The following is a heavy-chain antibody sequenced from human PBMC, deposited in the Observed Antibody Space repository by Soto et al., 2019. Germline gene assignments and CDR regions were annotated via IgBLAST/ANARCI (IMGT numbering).Heavy chain of an antibody. CDR1: GFSCSSYW. CDR3: ARDVIVGATTRYYYGMDV. V-gene: IGHV3-7*01. CDR2: IKQDGSEK. D-gene: IGHD1-26*01. Sequence: PGGAVRGSCAAPGFSCSSYWMSWVRQAPGKGLEWVANIKQDGSEKYYVGSVKGRFTISRDNAKNSLYLQMNSLRAEDTAVYYCARDVIVGATTRYYYGMDVWGQGTTVTVSS. J-gene: IGHJ6*02.